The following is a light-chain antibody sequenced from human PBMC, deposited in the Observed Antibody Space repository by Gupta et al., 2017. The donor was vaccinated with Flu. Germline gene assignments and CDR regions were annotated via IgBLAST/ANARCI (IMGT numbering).Light chain of an antibody. CDR3: QVWDSSSDNYV. CDR1: KVGRQS. Sequence: GNTDTSNGGGGKVGRQSVHWYQQQAAHAPVLLFYDDTRRRSATPERFSASNSATTATLTIIRVEAGDGADYYCQVWDSSSDNYVFGTGTKLTVL. CDR2: DDT. V-gene: IGLV3-21*03. J-gene: IGLJ1*01.